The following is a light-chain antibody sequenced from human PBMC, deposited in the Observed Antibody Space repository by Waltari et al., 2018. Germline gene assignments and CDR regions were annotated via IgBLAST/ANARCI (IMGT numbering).Light chain of an antibody. V-gene: IGKV3-20*01. Sequence: EIVLTQSPGTLSLSPGESATLSCRSSQSVNRTLAWYQQKPGQAPRLLIYDASTRATGIPDRFSGSGFGTDFSLTISRLEPEDFAVYYCQKYGTLPATFGQGTTVEIK. CDR3: QKYGTLPAT. CDR1: QSVNRT. CDR2: DAS. J-gene: IGKJ1*01.